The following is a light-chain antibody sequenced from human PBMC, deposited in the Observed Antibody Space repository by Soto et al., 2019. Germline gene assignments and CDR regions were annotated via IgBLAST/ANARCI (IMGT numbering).Light chain of an antibody. CDR1: QGISSW. J-gene: IGKJ5*01. CDR2: AAS. Sequence: DIQMTESPSSVSSSVGYRFTITCRASQGISSWLAWYQKKPGKATNLLIYAASSLQSGVPSRFSGSESGTDFTLTISSLQPEDCAIYFCQQANSFPITFGQGTRLEIK. V-gene: IGKV1-12*01. CDR3: QQANSFPIT.